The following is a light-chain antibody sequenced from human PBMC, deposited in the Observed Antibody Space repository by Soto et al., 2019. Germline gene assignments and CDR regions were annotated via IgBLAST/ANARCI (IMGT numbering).Light chain of an antibody. Sequence: EIVLTQSPATLSLSPGERATLSCRASQSVSSYLAWYQQKPGKAPRLLIYDASNRATGIPTRFSGSGSGTAFTLTVSSLEPEDFAVYYCQQRSNWSPYTFGEGTKLEIK. CDR3: QQRSNWSPYT. CDR2: DAS. J-gene: IGKJ2*01. V-gene: IGKV3-11*01. CDR1: QSVSSY.